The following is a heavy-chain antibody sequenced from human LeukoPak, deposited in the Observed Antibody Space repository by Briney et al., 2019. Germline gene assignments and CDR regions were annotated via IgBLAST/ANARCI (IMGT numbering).Heavy chain of an antibody. CDR3: ARMRCSGGSCHHDP. CDR1: GGSFSGYY. J-gene: IGHJ5*02. Sequence: PSETLSLTCAVYGGSFSGYYWSWIRQPPGKGLEWIGEINHSGSTNYNPSLKSRVTISVDTSKNQFSLKLSSVTAADTAVYYCARMRCSGGSCHHDPWGQGTLVTVSS. D-gene: IGHD2-15*01. V-gene: IGHV4-34*01. CDR2: INHSGST.